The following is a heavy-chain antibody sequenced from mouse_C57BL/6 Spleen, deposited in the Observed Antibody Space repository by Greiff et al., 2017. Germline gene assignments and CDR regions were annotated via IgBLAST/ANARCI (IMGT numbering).Heavy chain of an antibody. D-gene: IGHD2-1*01. Sequence: EVKVVESGGGLVKPGGSLKLSCAASGFTFSDYGMHWVRQAPEKGLEWVAYISSGSSTIYYADTVKGRFTISRDNAKNTLFLQMTSLRSEDTAMYYCARSYGNYGLDYWGQGTTLTVSS. J-gene: IGHJ2*01. CDR1: GFTFSDYG. CDR3: ARSYGNYGLDY. V-gene: IGHV5-17*01. CDR2: ISSGSSTI.